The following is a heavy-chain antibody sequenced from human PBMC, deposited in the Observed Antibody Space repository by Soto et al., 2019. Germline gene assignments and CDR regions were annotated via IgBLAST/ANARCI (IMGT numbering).Heavy chain of an antibody. J-gene: IGHJ4*02. CDR1: GYTFTSYG. V-gene: IGHV1-18*01. CDR2: ISAYNGNT. CDR3: ARVIRIAVAGVPVGDY. Sequence: QVQLVQSGAEVKKPGASVKVSCKASGYTFTSYGISWVRQAPGQGLEWMGWISAYNGNTNYAQKLQGRVTMTTDTSTRTGYMELRSLRSDDTAVYYCARVIRIAVAGVPVGDYWGQGTLVTVSS. D-gene: IGHD6-19*01.